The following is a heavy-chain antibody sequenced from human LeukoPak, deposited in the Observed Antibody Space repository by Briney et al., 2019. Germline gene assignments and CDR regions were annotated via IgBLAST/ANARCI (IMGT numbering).Heavy chain of an antibody. CDR1: GASISSYY. D-gene: IGHD3-22*01. CDR3: ARGDYSDSTGYFAY. Sequence: SETLSLTCTVSGASISSYYWGWIRQTPGKGLEWIGSVYFSGSTYYNPSLKSRVTISLDTSKNQFSLNLGSVTAADTAVYYCARGDYSDSTGYFAYWGQGTLVTVSS. V-gene: IGHV4-39*01. CDR2: VYFSGST. J-gene: IGHJ4*02.